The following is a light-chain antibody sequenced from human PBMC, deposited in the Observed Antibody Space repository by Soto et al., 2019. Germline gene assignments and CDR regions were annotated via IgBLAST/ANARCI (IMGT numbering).Light chain of an antibody. Sequence: DIQMTQSPFSLSASEGDRVPISFRACLNIGTHLNWYQQKVGRATKLMIYAASTLQSGVPSRFSGSGSGREFTLTISSLLPEDSATYYCQQAYIIHPITFGQGTRLEIK. CDR3: QQAYIIHPIT. V-gene: IGKV1-39*01. CDR1: LNIGTH. J-gene: IGKJ5*01. CDR2: AAS.